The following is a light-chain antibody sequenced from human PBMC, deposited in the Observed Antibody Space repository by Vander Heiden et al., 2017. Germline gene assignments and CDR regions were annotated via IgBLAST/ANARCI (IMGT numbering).Light chain of an antibody. CDR2: ENN. Sequence: SVLTQPPSVSAAPGPKVTVSCSGRSCNLATNSVPWYQQLPGAAPKLLNYENNKRPSGIPDRFSGSKSGTSATLGITGLQTGDEADYYCGTWASSLSAGLYVFGTGTKVT. J-gene: IGLJ1*01. CDR1: SCNLATNS. V-gene: IGLV1-51*02. CDR3: GTWASSLSAGLYV.